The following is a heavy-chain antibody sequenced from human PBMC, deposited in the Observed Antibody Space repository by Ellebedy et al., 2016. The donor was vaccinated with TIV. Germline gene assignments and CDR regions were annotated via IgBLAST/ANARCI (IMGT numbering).Heavy chain of an antibody. Sequence: SQTLSLTXSVSGGSIASYYWSWIRQPPGRGLEYIGYINYSGRTNFNPSLKSRVTLSVDLSKNQFSLSLTSVTAADTAVYYCARGDSNYSDRYYYYGPDVWGQGTTVTVSS. CDR3: ARGDSNYSDRYYYYGPDV. CDR1: GGSIASYY. CDR2: INYSGRT. D-gene: IGHD4-11*01. J-gene: IGHJ6*02. V-gene: IGHV4-59*01.